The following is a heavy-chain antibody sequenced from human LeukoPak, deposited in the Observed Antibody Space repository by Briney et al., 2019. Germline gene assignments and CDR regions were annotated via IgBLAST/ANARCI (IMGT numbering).Heavy chain of an antibody. D-gene: IGHD3-9*01. CDR1: GCSIRNGGYS. V-gene: IGHV4-30-2*01. Sequence: SGPPSPPFAVLGCSIRNGGYSWSWIRPPAGKGLGWIWYIYHNGSTYSNPSLKSRVTISVDRSKNQFSLKLSSVTAADTAVYYCARSHVEYYDILTGYRRNQNNWFDPWGQGTLVTVSS. CDR3: ARSHVEYYDILTGYRRNQNNWFDP. CDR2: IYHNGST. J-gene: IGHJ5*02.